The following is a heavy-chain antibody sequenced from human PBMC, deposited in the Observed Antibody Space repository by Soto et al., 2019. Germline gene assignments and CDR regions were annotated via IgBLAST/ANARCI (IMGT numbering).Heavy chain of an antibody. J-gene: IGHJ6*02. CDR3: ARDWGYCISTSCSGDYYGMDV. D-gene: IGHD2-2*01. Sequence: SETLSLTCTVSGGSISSGDYYWSWIRQPPGKGLEWIGYIYYSGSTYYNPSLKSRVTISVDTSKNQFSLKLSSVTAADTAVYYCARDWGYCISTSCSGDYYGMDVWGQGTTVTVSS. V-gene: IGHV4-30-4*01. CDR2: IYYSGST. CDR1: GGSISSGDYY.